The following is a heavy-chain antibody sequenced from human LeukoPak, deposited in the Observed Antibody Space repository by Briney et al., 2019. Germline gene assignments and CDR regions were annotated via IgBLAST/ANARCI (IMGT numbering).Heavy chain of an antibody. J-gene: IGHJ3*02. CDR1: GYTFTSYG. Sequence: ASVKVSCKASGYTFTSYGISWVRQAPGQGLEWMGWISAYNGNTNYAQKLQGRVTMTTDTSTSTAYMELRSLRSDDTAVYYCARVHYLGTNGVWHHDAFDIWGQGTMVTVSS. CDR3: ARVHYLGTNGVWHHDAFDI. V-gene: IGHV1-18*01. D-gene: IGHD2-8*01. CDR2: ISAYNGNT.